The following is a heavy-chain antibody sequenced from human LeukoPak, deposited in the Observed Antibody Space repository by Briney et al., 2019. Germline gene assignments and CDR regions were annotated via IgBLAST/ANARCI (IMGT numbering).Heavy chain of an antibody. D-gene: IGHD2-15*01. J-gene: IGHJ4*02. CDR3: ARGLRMVAAANGH. CDR1: GYTFTSYD. CDR2: MNPNSGNT. V-gene: IGHV1-8*01. Sequence: GASVKVSCKASGYTFTSYDINWVRQATGQGLEWMGWMNPNSGNTGYAQKSQGRVTMTRNTSISTAYMELSSLRSEDTAVYYCARGLRMVAAANGHWGQGTLVTVSS.